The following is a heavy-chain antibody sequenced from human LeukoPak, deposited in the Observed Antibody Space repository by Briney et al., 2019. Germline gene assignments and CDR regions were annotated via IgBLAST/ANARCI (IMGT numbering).Heavy chain of an antibody. V-gene: IGHV3-30-3*01. CDR2: ISYDGSNK. CDR1: GFTFSSYA. CDR3: ARAVLAYDSSGYLSY. Sequence: GGSLRLSCAASGFTFSSYAMHWVRQAPGKGLEWVAVISYDGSNKYYADSVKGRFTISRDNSKNTLYLQMNSLRAEDTAVYYCARAVLAYDSSGYLSYWGQGTLVTVSS. J-gene: IGHJ4*02. D-gene: IGHD3-22*01.